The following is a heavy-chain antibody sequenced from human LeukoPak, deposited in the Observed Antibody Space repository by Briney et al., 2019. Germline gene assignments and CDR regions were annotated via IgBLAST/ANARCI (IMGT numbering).Heavy chain of an antibody. D-gene: IGHD6-19*01. V-gene: IGHV4-34*01. CDR3: ARRTPQPRPKLVVLVAGTRGNWFDP. CDR1: GGSFSGYY. J-gene: IGHJ5*02. Sequence: SETLSLTCAVYGGSFSGYYWSWIRQPPGKGLEWIGEINHTGSTNYNTSLKSRVTLSVGTSKNQFSLKLSSVTAADTAVYYCARRTPQPRPKLVVLVAGTRGNWFDPWGQGTLVTVSS. CDR2: INHTGST.